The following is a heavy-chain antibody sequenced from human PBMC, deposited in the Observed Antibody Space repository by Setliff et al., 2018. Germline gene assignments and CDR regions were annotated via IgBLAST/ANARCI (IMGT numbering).Heavy chain of an antibody. CDR2: IYYSGST. CDR1: GDSISGDY. D-gene: IGHD1-1*01. CDR3: AREAGTI. J-gene: IGHJ4*02. Sequence: PSETLSLTCTVSGDSISGDYWSWIRQPPGKGLEWIGYIYYSGSTNYNPSLKSRVTISIDTSKNQFSLKLSSVTAADTAVYYCAREAGTIWGQGTLVTVSS. V-gene: IGHV4-59*12.